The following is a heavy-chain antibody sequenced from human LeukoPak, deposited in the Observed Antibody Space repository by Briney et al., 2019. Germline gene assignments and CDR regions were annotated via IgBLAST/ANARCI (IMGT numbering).Heavy chain of an antibody. V-gene: IGHV1-18*01. D-gene: IGHD3-9*01. Sequence: ASVKVSCKASGYSFINYLITWVRQAPGQGLDWMGWISADNGNTKYAQKLQGRVTMTTDTSTSTAYMELRSLRSDDTAVYYCATGPLDWRPYYFNYWGQGTLVTVSS. CDR3: ATGPLDWRPYYFNY. CDR1: GYSFINYL. J-gene: IGHJ4*02. CDR2: ISADNGNT.